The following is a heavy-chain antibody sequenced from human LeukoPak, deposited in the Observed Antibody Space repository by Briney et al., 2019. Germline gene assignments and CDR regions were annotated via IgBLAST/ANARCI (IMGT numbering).Heavy chain of an antibody. D-gene: IGHD1-26*01. Sequence: AGGSLRLSCATSGFTFSSYEMKWVRQAPGKGLEWISYITTSGTSTYYADSVKGRFTISRDNGKTALSLQMNSLRAEDTAVYYCVVHSATSCYWGQGTLVTVSS. J-gene: IGHJ4*02. CDR3: VVHSATSCY. V-gene: IGHV3-48*03. CDR1: GFTFSSYE. CDR2: ITTSGTST.